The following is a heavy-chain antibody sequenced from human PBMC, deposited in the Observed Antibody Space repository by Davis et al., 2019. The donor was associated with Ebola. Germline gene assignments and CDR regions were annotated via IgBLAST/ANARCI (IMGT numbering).Heavy chain of an antibody. D-gene: IGHD4-11*01. V-gene: IGHV1-2*02. J-gene: IGHJ4*02. CDR2: INPNGGSP. CDR3: ARGHNYAHEY. CDR1: GYRFTAYY. Sequence: ASVKVSCKASGYRFTAYYIHWVRQAPGQGLEWMGIINPNGGSPTYAQKFQGRVTMTRDTSISTVYMELSSLRYDDTADYYCARGHNYAHEYWGQGTLVTVSS.